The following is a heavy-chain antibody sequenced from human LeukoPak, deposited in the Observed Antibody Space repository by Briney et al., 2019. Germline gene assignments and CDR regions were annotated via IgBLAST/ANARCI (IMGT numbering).Heavy chain of an antibody. J-gene: IGHJ4*02. CDR2: IHYSGNT. Sequence: SQTLSLTCTVSGGSISNYYWGWIRQPPRMGLGWIGSIHYSGNTYSNPTLKSQATISLATSTNQFSLNLNSVTAAATALYFCARAAGSGLIDYWGKGILVIVS. CDR1: GGSISNYY. V-gene: IGHV4-39*07. D-gene: IGHD6-19*01. CDR3: ARAAGSGLIDY.